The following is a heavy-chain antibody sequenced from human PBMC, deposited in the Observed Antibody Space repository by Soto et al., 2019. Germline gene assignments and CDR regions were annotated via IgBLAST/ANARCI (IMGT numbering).Heavy chain of an antibody. V-gene: IGHV3-48*03. CDR1: GFTFSNHE. D-gene: IGHD3-22*01. CDR3: GGITYYRGY. Sequence: EVQLVESGGGLVRPGGSLRLSCAASGFTFSNHEMNWVRQAPGKGLEWISYISSSGSTVYYADSVKGRFTISRDNAKNSLYLQMNSLRAEDTAVYFCGGITYYRGYWGQGTLVTVSS. CDR2: ISSSGSTV. J-gene: IGHJ4*02.